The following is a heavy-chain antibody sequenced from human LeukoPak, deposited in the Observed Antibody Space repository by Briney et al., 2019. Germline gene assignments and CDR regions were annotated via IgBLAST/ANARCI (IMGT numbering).Heavy chain of an antibody. CDR2: FIGSSGST. CDR1: GFGFNNYA. J-gene: IGHJ4*02. D-gene: IGHD5-12*01. CDR3: AKGAYDYIEIAYFDY. V-gene: IGHV3-23*01. Sequence: PGGSLGPSFVASGFGFNNYAMNWFGRAPGKGLEWFPLFIGSSGSTFYADSVKGRFTISRDKSKNTLYLQMNSLRAEDTAVYYCAKGAYDYIEIAYFDYWGQGSLVTVSS.